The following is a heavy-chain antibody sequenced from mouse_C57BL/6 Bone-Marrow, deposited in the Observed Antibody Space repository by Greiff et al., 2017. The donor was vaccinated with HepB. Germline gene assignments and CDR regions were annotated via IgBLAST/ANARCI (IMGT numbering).Heavy chain of an antibody. CDR1: GYTFTSYW. CDR3: ARGPYWYFDV. V-gene: IGHV1-55*01. CDR2: IYPGSGST. J-gene: IGHJ1*03. Sequence: QVQLKQSGAELVKPGASVKMSCKASGYTFTSYWITWVKQRPGQGLEWIGDIYPGSGSTNYNEKFKSKATLTVDTSSSTAYMQLSSLTSEDSAVYYCARGPYWYFDVWGTGTTVTVSS.